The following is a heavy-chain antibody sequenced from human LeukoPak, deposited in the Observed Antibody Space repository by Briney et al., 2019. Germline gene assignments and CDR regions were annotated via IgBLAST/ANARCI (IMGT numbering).Heavy chain of an antibody. Sequence: GGSLRLSCAASGFTFDDYGMSWVRQAPGKGLEWVSGINWNGGSTGYADSVKGRFTISRDNAKNSLYLQVNGLRAEDTAVYYCARGEQQLDDYWGQGTLVTVSS. D-gene: IGHD6-13*01. CDR1: GFTFDDYG. CDR2: INWNGGST. V-gene: IGHV3-20*04. J-gene: IGHJ4*02. CDR3: ARGEQQLDDY.